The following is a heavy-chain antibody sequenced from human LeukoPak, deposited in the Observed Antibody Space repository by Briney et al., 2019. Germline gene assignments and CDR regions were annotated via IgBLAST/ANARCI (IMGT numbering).Heavy chain of an antibody. J-gene: IGHJ4*02. V-gene: IGHV1-18*01. CDR3: ARSREFPRRYYFDY. CDR2: ISAYNGNT. CDR1: GYTFTSYG. Sequence: ASVKVSCKASGYTFTSYGISWVRQAPGQGLEWMGWISAYNGNTNYAQKLQGRVTMTTDTSTSAAYMELRSLRSDDTAVYYCARSREFPRRYYFDYWGQGTLVTVSS. D-gene: IGHD1-14*01.